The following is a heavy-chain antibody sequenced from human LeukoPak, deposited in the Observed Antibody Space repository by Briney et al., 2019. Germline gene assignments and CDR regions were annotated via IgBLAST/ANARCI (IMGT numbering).Heavy chain of an antibody. J-gene: IGHJ4*02. CDR1: GFTFYDYA. Sequence: GGSLRLSCVASGFTFYDYAMHWVRQAPGKGLEWVSGISWNSGNIGYADSVKGRFTISRDNAKNSLYLQMNSLRAEDTALYYCTKDISSSGYYYPDYWGQGTLVTVSS. CDR3: TKDISSSGYYYPDY. V-gene: IGHV3-9*01. D-gene: IGHD3-22*01. CDR2: ISWNSGNI.